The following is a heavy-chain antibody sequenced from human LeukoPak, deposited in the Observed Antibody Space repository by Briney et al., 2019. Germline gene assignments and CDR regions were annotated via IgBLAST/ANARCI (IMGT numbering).Heavy chain of an antibody. CDR3: ARGPYCSSTSCYISFYYFDY. Sequence: GASVKVSRKASGYTFTSYDINWVRQATGQGLEWMGWMNPNSGNTGYAQKFQGRVTITRNTSISTAYMELSSLRSEDTAVYYCARGPYCSSTSCYISFYYFDYWGQGTLVTVSS. CDR2: MNPNSGNT. J-gene: IGHJ4*02. D-gene: IGHD2-2*02. CDR1: GYTFTSYD. V-gene: IGHV1-8*03.